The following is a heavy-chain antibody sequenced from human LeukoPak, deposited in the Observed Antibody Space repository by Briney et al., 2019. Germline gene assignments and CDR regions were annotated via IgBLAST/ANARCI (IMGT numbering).Heavy chain of an antibody. V-gene: IGHV4-61*01. D-gene: IGHD6-19*01. CDR2: IYHSGST. Sequence: PSETLSLTCTVSGDSVSSGSSYWSWIRQPPGEGLQRLGYIYHSGSTNYNPSLKSRVTISVDTSKNQFSLKLSSVTTADTAVYYCARGSAWYFVYWGQGTLVTVSS. CDR3: ARGSAWYFVY. J-gene: IGHJ4*02. CDR1: GDSVSSGSSY.